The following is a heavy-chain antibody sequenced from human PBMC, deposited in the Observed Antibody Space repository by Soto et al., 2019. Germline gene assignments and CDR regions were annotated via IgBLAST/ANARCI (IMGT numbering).Heavy chain of an antibody. Sequence: PGESLKISCKGSGYSFTSYWIGWVRQMPGKGLEWMGIIYPGDSDTRYSPSFQGQVTISADKSISTAYLQWSSLKASDTAMYYCERVAGYPEAPGPIDYWGQGTLVTVS. CDR1: GYSFTSYW. J-gene: IGHJ4*02. D-gene: IGHD2-15*01. CDR3: ERVAGYPEAPGPIDY. CDR2: IYPGDSDT. V-gene: IGHV5-51*01.